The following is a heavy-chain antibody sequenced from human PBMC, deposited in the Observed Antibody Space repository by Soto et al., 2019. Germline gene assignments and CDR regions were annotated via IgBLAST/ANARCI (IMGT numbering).Heavy chain of an antibody. CDR3: AKALGYCRDTSCFAFDF. Sequence: EVALLESGGNLVQPGGSLRLSCAASGFTFSSYAMNWVRQAPGKGLEWVSTMSGSGGYTYYADSVKGRFTISSDNSKNTLYLQMNTLNAEDTAVYYCAKALGYCRDTSCFAFDFWGPGTLVTVSS. CDR1: GFTFSSYA. V-gene: IGHV3-23*01. J-gene: IGHJ4*01. CDR2: MSGSGGYT. D-gene: IGHD2-2*01.